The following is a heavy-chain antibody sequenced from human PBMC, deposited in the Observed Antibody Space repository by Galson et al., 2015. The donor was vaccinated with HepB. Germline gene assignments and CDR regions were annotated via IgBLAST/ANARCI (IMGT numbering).Heavy chain of an antibody. CDR3: AGGGGSYNL. V-gene: IGHV3-21*01. Sequence: SLRLSCAASGFSFSNSAMNWVRQAPGKGLEWVSSINSGSTSISYADSMRGRFTISRDNAKSSLYLQMNSLRVEDTAVYYCAGGGGSYNLWGQGTLVTVSS. CDR2: INSGSTSI. J-gene: IGHJ4*02. D-gene: IGHD1-14*01. CDR1: GFSFSNSA.